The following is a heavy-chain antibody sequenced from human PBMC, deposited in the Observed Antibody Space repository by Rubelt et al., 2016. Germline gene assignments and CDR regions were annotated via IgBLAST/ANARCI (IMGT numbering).Heavy chain of an antibody. V-gene: IGHV4-39*01. CDR3: ASRYSSSRARDAFDI. D-gene: IGHD6-13*01. CDR2: IYYSGST. Sequence: QLQLQESGPGLVKPSETLSLTCTVSGGSISSSSYYWGWIRQPPGKGLEWIGSIYYSGSTYYNPSLRSRVTISVDTSKNQCSLKLSSVTAADTAVYYCASRYSSSRARDAFDIWGQGTMVTVSS. J-gene: IGHJ3*02. CDR1: GGSISSSSYY.